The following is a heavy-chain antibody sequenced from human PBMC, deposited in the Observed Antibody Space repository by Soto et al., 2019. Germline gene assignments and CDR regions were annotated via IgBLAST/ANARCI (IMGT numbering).Heavy chain of an antibody. CDR2: IIPIFGIA. CDR1: GGTFSSYA. Sequence: SVKVSCKASGGTFSSYAISWVRQAPGQGLEWMGGIIPIFGIANYAQKFQGRVTITADESTSTAYMELSSLRSEDTAVYYCAREYDYYDSSGYYSFDYWGQGTLVTVSS. CDR3: AREYDYYDSSGYYSFDY. V-gene: IGHV1-69*13. D-gene: IGHD3-22*01. J-gene: IGHJ4*02.